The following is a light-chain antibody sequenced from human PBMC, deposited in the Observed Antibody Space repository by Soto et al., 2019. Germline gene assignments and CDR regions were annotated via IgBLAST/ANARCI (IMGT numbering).Light chain of an antibody. CDR2: DAS. Sequence: EFLLTQSRGTLSLSPGERATLSGGASQAVRNNYLAWYQQNPGQAPRLLIYDASSRATGIPDRFSGGGSGTDFTLTISRLEPEDFAVDYCQQFSSYPHTFGGGTKVDIK. CDR1: QAVRNNY. V-gene: IGKV3-20*01. J-gene: IGKJ4*01. CDR3: QQFSSYPHT.